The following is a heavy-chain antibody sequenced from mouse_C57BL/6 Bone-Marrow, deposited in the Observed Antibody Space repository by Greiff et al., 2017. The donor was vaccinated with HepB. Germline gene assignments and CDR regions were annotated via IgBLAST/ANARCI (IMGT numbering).Heavy chain of an antibody. D-gene: IGHD1-1*01. CDR3: ARDAALGSRFAY. CDR2: SRNKANDYTT. CDR1: GFTFSDFY. J-gene: IGHJ3*01. Sequence: EVKVVESGGGLVQSGRSLRLSCATSGFTFSDFYMEWVRQAPGKGLEWIAASRNKANDYTTEYSASVKGRFIVSRDTSQSILYRQMNALRAEDTAIYYCARDAALGSRFAYWGQGTLVTVSA. V-gene: IGHV7-1*01.